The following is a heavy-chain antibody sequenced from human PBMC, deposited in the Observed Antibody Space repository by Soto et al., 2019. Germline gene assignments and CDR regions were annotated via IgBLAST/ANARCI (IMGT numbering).Heavy chain of an antibody. Sequence: SLRLSCAASGFTFSSYAMSWVRQAPGKGLEWVSAISGSGGSTYYADSVKGRFTTSRDNSKNTLYLQMNSLRAEDTAVYYCAKDLSGLPTIDYWGQGTLVTVSS. D-gene: IGHD5-12*01. J-gene: IGHJ4*02. CDR2: ISGSGGST. CDR3: AKDLSGLPTIDY. V-gene: IGHV3-23*01. CDR1: GFTFSSYA.